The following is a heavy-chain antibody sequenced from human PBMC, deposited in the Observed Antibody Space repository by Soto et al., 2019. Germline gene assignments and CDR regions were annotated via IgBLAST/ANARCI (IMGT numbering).Heavy chain of an antibody. CDR3: ARGRGYYGSGSYSGVSLAY. CDR2: IYHSGST. D-gene: IGHD3-10*01. Sequence: SETLSLTCAVSGGSISSSNWWSWVRQPPGKGLEWIGEIYHSGSTNYNPSLKSRVTISVDTSKNQFSLKLSSVTAADTAVYYCARGRGYYGSGSYSGVSLAYWGQGTLVTVSS. J-gene: IGHJ4*02. CDR1: GGSISSSNW. V-gene: IGHV4-4*02.